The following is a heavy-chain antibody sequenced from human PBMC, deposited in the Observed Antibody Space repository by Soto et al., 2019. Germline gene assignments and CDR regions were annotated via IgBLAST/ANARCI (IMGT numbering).Heavy chain of an antibody. CDR2: INAGNGNT. CDR1: GYTFTSYA. V-gene: IGHV1-3*01. J-gene: IGHJ6*02. Sequence: QVQLVQSGAEVKKPGASVKVSCKASGYTFTSYAMHWVRQAPGQRLERMGWINAGNGNTKYSQKFQGRVTITRDTAASTAYMELSSLRSEDTAVYYCARDRRLIVYYHSGEDYGMDVWGQGTTVTVSS. CDR3: ARDRRLIVYYHSGEDYGMDV. D-gene: IGHD2-8*01.